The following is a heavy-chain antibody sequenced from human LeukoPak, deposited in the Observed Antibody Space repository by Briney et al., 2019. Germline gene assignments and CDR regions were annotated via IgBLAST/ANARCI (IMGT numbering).Heavy chain of an antibody. CDR1: GFTFSSYE. V-gene: IGHV3-48*03. D-gene: IGHD5-12*01. CDR2: ISSSGVAM. Sequence: GGSLRLSCAASGFTFSSYEMNWVREAPGRGLEWISYISSSGVAMYYADSVMGRFTISRDNAQNSLYLQMNSLRAEDTALYYCARGDIGHDVGMDVWGKGTTVTVSS. CDR3: ARGDIGHDVGMDV. J-gene: IGHJ6*04.